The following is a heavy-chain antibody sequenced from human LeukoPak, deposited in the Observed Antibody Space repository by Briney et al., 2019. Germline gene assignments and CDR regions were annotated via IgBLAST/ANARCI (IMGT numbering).Heavy chain of an antibody. CDR1: GYTFTSYG. V-gene: IGHV1-18*01. J-gene: IGHJ4*02. D-gene: IGHD3-10*01. Sequence: ASVKVSCKASGYTFTSYGISWVRQAPGQGLEWMGWISAYNGNTNYAQKVQGRVTMTADTSTSTSYMELRSLRSDDAAVYYCARAVPLWFGDLEDYWGQGTLVTVSS. CDR3: ARAVPLWFGDLEDY. CDR2: ISAYNGNT.